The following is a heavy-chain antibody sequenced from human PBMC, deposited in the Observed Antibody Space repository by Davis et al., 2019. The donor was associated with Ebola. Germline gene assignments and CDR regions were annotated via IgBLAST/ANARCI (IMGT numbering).Heavy chain of an antibody. CDR3: ATIAYSGSYYLGGWFDP. CDR1: GFTFSGSA. Sequence: GESLKISCAASGFTFSGSAMHWVRQAPGKGLEWVSAISGSGGSTYYADSVKGRFTISRDNSKNTLYLQMNSLRAEDTAVYYCATIAYSGSYYLGGWFDPWGQGTLVTVSS. J-gene: IGHJ5*02. D-gene: IGHD1-26*01. V-gene: IGHV3-23*01. CDR2: ISGSGGST.